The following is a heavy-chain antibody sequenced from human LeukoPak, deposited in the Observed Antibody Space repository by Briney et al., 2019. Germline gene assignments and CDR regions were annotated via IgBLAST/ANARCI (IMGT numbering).Heavy chain of an antibody. J-gene: IGHJ6*03. V-gene: IGHV4-39*01. CDR3: ARQATGNYYYYYMDV. Sequence: SETLSLTCTVSGGSISSSSYYWGWLRQPPGKGLEWIGSIYYSGSTYYNPSLKSRVTISVDTSKNQFSLKLSSVTAADTAVYYCARQATGNYYYYYMDVWGKGTTVTVSS. CDR2: IYYSGST. CDR1: GGSISSSSYY.